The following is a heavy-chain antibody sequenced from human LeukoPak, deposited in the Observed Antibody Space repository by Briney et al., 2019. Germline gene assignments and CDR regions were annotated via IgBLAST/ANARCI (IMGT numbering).Heavy chain of an antibody. D-gene: IGHD5-18*01. CDR1: GFTFSDYA. Sequence: GGSLRLSCAASGFTFSDYAIHWIRQAPGKGLEWVAVITYDGGNKYYADSVKGRFTISRDNSKNTLYLQMNSLRAEDTAVYYCAKGTWIQLWEEDYWGQGTLVTVSS. CDR3: AKGTWIQLWEEDY. J-gene: IGHJ4*02. CDR2: ITYDGGNK. V-gene: IGHV3-30-3*01.